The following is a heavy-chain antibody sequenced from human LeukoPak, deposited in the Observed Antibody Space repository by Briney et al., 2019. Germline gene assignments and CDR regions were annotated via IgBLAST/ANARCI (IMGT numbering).Heavy chain of an antibody. J-gene: IGHJ3*02. CDR1: GYSISSGYY. D-gene: IGHD3-22*01. CDR3: ASLLGHYYDSSGYYREAFDI. V-gene: IGHV4-38-2*02. Sequence: PSETLSLTCTVSGYSISSGYYWGWIRQPPGKGLEWIGSIYHSGSTYYNPSLKSRVTISVDTSKNQFSLKLSSVTAADTAVYYCASLLGHYYDSSGYYREAFDIWGQGTMVTVSS. CDR2: IYHSGST.